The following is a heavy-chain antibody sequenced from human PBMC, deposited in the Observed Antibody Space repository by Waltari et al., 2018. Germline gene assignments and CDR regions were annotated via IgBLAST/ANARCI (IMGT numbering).Heavy chain of an antibody. V-gene: IGHV4-39*01. CDR1: GCSLRRSSYY. J-gene: IGHJ6*03. D-gene: IGHD2-2*01. CDR2: IYYSGST. Sequence: LQLRGSCPGTVKPSETLSLTCTCPGCSLRRSSYYLAGIRQPRGKGLEWIGSIYYSGSTYYNPSLKSRVTISVDTSKNQFSLKLSSVTAADTAVYYCARHFDDGLWVVPVNMDVWGKGTTVTVSS. CDR3: ARHFDDGLWVVPVNMDV.